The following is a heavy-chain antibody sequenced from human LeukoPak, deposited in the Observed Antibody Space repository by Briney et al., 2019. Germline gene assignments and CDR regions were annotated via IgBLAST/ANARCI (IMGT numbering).Heavy chain of an antibody. CDR1: GYSITSGYY. CDR3: ARDRRNNWFDP. Sequence: SETLSLTCTVSGYSITSGYYWGWIRQPPGKGLEWIGSIYHTGSTYYNPSLKSRVTISVDTSKNQFSLQLNSVTPEDTAVYYCARDRRNNWFDPWGQGTLVTVSS. J-gene: IGHJ5*02. V-gene: IGHV4-38-2*02. CDR2: IYHTGST.